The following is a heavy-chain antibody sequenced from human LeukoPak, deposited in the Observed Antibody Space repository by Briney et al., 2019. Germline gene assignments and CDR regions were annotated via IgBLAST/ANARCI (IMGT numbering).Heavy chain of an antibody. J-gene: IGHJ6*02. Sequence: GGSLRLSCAASGFTFSSYAMSWVRHAPGKGLEWVSAISGSGGTTYYADSVKGRFIISRDNSKNTLYLQMNSLRAEDTAVYYCAKVGARGYYYYGMDVWGQGTTVTVSS. CDR1: GFTFSSYA. CDR2: ISGSGGTT. V-gene: IGHV3-23*01. D-gene: IGHD1-26*01. CDR3: AKVGARGYYYYGMDV.